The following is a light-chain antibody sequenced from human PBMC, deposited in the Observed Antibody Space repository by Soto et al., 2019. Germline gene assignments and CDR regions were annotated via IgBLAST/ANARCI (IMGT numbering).Light chain of an antibody. J-gene: IGKJ3*01. CDR2: GAS. V-gene: IGKV3-20*01. CDR1: QSVSSSY. CDR3: QQYCSSRFT. Sequence: EIVLTQSPGTLSLSPGERATLSCRASQSVSSSYLAWYQQKPGQAPRLLIYGASSRATGIPDRFSGSGSGTDFTLTISRLEPEDFAVYYCQQYCSSRFTFGPGTKVDIQ.